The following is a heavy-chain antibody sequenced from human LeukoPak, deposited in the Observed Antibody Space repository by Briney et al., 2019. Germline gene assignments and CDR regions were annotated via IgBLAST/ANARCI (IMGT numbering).Heavy chain of an antibody. CDR2: IYYSGGKT. CDR3: AKRIQYSSSSAYFDY. Sequence: GGSLRLSCAASGFAFSTYAMSWVRQAPGKGLEWVSTIYYSGGKTYSADSVKGRFTISRDNSKNTLYLQMNSLRAGDTAIYYCAKRIQYSSSSAYFDYWGQGTLVTVSS. D-gene: IGHD6-6*01. CDR1: GFAFSTYA. J-gene: IGHJ4*02. V-gene: IGHV3-23*01.